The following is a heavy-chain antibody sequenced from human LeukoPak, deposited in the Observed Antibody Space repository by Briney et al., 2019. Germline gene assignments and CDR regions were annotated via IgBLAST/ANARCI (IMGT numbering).Heavy chain of an antibody. Sequence: GASVKASCKASGYTFTGYYMHWVRQAPGQGLEWMGWINPNSGGTNYAQKFQGRVTMTRDTSISTAYMELSRLRSDDTAVYYCARSPALLWFGELHPYYFDYWGQGTLVTVSP. V-gene: IGHV1-2*02. CDR1: GYTFTGYY. J-gene: IGHJ4*02. D-gene: IGHD3-10*01. CDR3: ARSPALLWFGELHPYYFDY. CDR2: INPNSGGT.